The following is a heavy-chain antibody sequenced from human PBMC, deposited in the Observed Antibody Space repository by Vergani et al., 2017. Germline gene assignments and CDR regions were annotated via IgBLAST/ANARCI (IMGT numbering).Heavy chain of an antibody. CDR3: TTASDCSGGSCYSLYYYGMDV. V-gene: IGHV3-15*04. J-gene: IGHJ6*02. CDR1: GFTFSNAW. CDR2: IESKTDGGTT. D-gene: IGHD2-15*01. Sequence: EVQLVESGGGLVKPGGSLRLSCAASGFTFSNAWMSWVRQAPGKGLEWVGRIESKTDGGTTDYAAPVKGRFTISRDDSKNTLYLQMNSLKTEDTAVYYCTTASDCSGGSCYSLYYYGMDVWGQGTTVTVSS.